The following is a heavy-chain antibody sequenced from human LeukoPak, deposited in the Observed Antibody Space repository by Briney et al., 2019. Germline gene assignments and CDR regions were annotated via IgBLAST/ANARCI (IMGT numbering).Heavy chain of an antibody. CDR2: IYTSGST. D-gene: IGHD6-13*01. V-gene: IGHV4-4*07. CDR1: GGSNSSYY. J-gene: IGHJ5*02. Sequence: SETLSLTCSVSGGSNSSYYWSWIRQPAGKGLEWIGRIYTSGSTNYNPSLKSRVTLSIDTSKNQFSLNLTSVTAADTAVYFCARDQTQPSRWFDPWGQGTLVTVSS. CDR3: ARDQTQPSRWFDP.